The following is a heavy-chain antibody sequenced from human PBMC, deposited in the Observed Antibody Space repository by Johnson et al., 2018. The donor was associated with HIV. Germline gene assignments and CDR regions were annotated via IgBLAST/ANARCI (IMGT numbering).Heavy chain of an antibody. V-gene: IGHV3-64*01. D-gene: IGHD3-16*01. J-gene: IGHJ3*02. CDR3: ARDLGGHAFDI. Sequence: VQLVESGGGLVQPGGSLRLSCAASGFTFSSYAMHWVRQAPGKGLDYVSAISSNGGSTYYANSVKGRFTISRDNSKNTLYLQMGSLRAEDMAVYYCARDLGGHAFDIWGQGTMVTVSA. CDR1: GFTFSSYA. CDR2: ISSNGGST.